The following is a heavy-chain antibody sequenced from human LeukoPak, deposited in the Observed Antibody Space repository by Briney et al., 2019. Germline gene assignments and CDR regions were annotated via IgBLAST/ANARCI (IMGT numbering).Heavy chain of an antibody. V-gene: IGHV3-74*01. Sequence: GGSLRLSCAASGFNFASHWMHWVRQAPGKGLVWVSRIASDGSSTTYADSVKGRFSISRDNAKNTLYLQMNSLRVEDTAVYYCARGRPHGNDYWGQGTLVTVSS. CDR3: ARGRPHGNDY. CDR1: GFNFASHW. D-gene: IGHD4-23*01. J-gene: IGHJ4*02. CDR2: IASDGSST.